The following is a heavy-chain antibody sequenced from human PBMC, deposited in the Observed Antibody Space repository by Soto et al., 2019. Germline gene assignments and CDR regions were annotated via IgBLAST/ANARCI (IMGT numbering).Heavy chain of an antibody. Sequence: SETLSLTCTVSGGSISSYYWSWIRQPPGKGLEWIGYMYNTESTIYNPSLKSRVTISVDTSKNQFSLKLNSVTAADTAVYYCARDLWGYCGADCYPLDVWGQGTTVTVSS. J-gene: IGHJ6*02. CDR1: GGSISSYY. CDR3: ARDLWGYCGADCYPLDV. V-gene: IGHV4-59*01. D-gene: IGHD2-21*02. CDR2: MYNTEST.